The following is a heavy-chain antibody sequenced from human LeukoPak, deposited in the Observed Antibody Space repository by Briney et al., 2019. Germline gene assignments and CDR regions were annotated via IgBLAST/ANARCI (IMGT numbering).Heavy chain of an antibody. CDR1: GFTFSSYA. CDR2: ISGSGGDT. V-gene: IGHV3-23*01. CDR3: AARKHLVVVVAATPVDY. J-gene: IGHJ4*02. D-gene: IGHD2-15*01. Sequence: SGGSLRLSCAASGFTFSSYAMTWVRQAPGKGLEWVSSISGSGGDTYYAGSVKGRFTISRDDSKNTLYLQMNSLRAEDTAVYYCAARKHLVVVVAATPVDYWGQGTLVTVSS.